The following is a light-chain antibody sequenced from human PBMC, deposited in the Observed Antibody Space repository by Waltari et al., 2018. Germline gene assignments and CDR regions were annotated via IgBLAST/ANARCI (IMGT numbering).Light chain of an antibody. Sequence: QSALTQPRSVSGSPGQSVAISCTGTSSDIGDYNYVSWYQQHPGKAPKLMIYDVTKRPSGVPDRFSGPKSGTTGSRTISGLQAEDEADYYCCSYAGGFVYVFGTGTKVTVL. CDR1: SSDIGDYNY. CDR3: CSYAGGFVYV. V-gene: IGLV2-11*01. J-gene: IGLJ1*01. CDR2: DVT.